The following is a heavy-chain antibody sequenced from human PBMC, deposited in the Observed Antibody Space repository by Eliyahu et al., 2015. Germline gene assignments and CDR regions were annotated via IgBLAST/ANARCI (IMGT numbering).Heavy chain of an antibody. J-gene: IGHJ5*02. CDR2: IYYSGGT. CDR3: ARGFCSTSSCYGFDP. Sequence: QLQLQESGPGLVKPSETLSLTCTVSVGSIRXSPHYWGWVRQPPGKGLEWIGSIYYSGGTNYNPSLKSRVTISVDTSKNQFSLRLSSVTAADTAVYYCARGFCSTSSCYGFDPWGQGTLVTVSS. D-gene: IGHD2-2*01. V-gene: IGHV4-39*01. CDR1: VGSIRXSPHY.